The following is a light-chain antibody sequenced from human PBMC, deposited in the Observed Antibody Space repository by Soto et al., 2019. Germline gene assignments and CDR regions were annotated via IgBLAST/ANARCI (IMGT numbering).Light chain of an antibody. Sequence: QSVLTQPPSVSAAPGQKITISCSGSSSNIGRNYVSWHQQFPGTAPKVLIYDDNHRPSGIPDRFSGSKSGTSATLDITGLQTGDEADYYCGTWDINLSVVVFGGGTKLTVL. CDR1: SSNIGRNY. CDR3: GTWDINLSVVV. V-gene: IGLV1-51*01. CDR2: DDN. J-gene: IGLJ2*01.